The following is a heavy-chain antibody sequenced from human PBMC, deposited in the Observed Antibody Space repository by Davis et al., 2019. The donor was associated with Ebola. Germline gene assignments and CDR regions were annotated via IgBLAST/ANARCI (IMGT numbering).Heavy chain of an antibody. Sequence: GGSLRLSCAASGFTFSNYAMTWARQAPGKGLEWVSAVTSSGGGTYYADSVKGRFTISRDNAKNSLYLQMNSLRAEDTAVYYCARDYGDYEFDYWGQGTLVTVSS. CDR3: ARDYGDYEFDY. CDR1: GFTFSNYA. V-gene: IGHV3-21*01. CDR2: VTSSGGGT. J-gene: IGHJ4*02. D-gene: IGHD4-17*01.